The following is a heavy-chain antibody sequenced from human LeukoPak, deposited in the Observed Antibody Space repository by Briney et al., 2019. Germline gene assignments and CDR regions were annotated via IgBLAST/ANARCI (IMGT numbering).Heavy chain of an antibody. V-gene: IGHV1-46*01. CDR1: GYTFTSYY. CDR3: ARGGDCGGDCSYAFDI. J-gene: IGHJ3*02. CDR2: INPSGGST. Sequence: GASVKVSCKASGYTFTSYYMHWVRQAPGQGLEWMGIINPSGGSTSYAQKFQGRVTMTRGTSTSTVYMELSSLRSEDTAVYYCARGGDCGGDCSYAFDIWGQGTMVTVSS. D-gene: IGHD2-21*02.